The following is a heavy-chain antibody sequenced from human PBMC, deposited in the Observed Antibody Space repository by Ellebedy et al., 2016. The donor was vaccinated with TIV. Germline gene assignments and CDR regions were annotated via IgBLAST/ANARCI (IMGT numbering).Heavy chain of an antibody. V-gene: IGHV5-51*01. Sequence: GESLKISCQASGYNFTHYWIAWVRQMPGKGLEFMGIIWPGGSDTKYSPSFQGQVTLSVDNSIKTTYLQWNSLKASEPAMYYCATSLSALEPWGQGTLVTVSS. CDR1: GYNFTHYW. J-gene: IGHJ5*02. CDR2: IWPGGSDT. CDR3: ATSLSALEP. D-gene: IGHD2/OR15-2a*01.